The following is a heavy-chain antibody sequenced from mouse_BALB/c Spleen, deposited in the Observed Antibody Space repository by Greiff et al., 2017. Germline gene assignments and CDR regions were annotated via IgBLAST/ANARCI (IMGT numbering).Heavy chain of an antibody. CDR3: ARTGKAFDY. Sequence: EVKLMESGPGLVKPSQSLSLTCTATGYSITSDYAWNWIRQSPGNKLEWMGYISYSGSTSYNPSLKSRITITRDTSKNQFFLQLNSVTTEDTATYYCARTGKAFDYWGQGTTLTVSS. J-gene: IGHJ2*01. CDR2: ISYSGST. D-gene: IGHD4-1*01. CDR1: GYSITSDYA. V-gene: IGHV3-2*02.